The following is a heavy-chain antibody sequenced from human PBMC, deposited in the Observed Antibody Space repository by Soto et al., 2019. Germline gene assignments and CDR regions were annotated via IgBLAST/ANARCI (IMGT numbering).Heavy chain of an antibody. D-gene: IGHD7-27*01. CDR3: SKDGANWGSRWFDP. CDR1: GFTFSSSA. Sequence: SLRLSCAASGFTFSSSAMCWVRQAPGKGLESVSAISGSGGSTYYADSVKGRFTISRDNSKNTLYLQMNSLRAEDTAVYYCSKDGANWGSRWFDPWGQGTLVTVSS. V-gene: IGHV3-23*01. CDR2: ISGSGGST. J-gene: IGHJ5*02.